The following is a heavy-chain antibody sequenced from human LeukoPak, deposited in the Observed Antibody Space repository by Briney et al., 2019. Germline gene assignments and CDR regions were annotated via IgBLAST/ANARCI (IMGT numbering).Heavy chain of an antibody. Sequence: ASVKVSCKASGYTFTSYDINWVRQATGQGLEWMGWMNPNSGNTGCAQKFQGRVTITRNTSISTAYMELSSLRSEDTALYYCARGPIAAADYYFDYWGQGILVTVSS. V-gene: IGHV1-8*03. CDR2: MNPNSGNT. D-gene: IGHD6-13*01. CDR3: ARGPIAAADYYFDY. J-gene: IGHJ4*02. CDR1: GYTFTSYD.